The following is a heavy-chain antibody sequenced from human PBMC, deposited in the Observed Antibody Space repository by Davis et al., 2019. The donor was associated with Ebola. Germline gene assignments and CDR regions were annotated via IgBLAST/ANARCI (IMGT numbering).Heavy chain of an antibody. CDR2: IIPILGIA. Sequence: SVKVSCKASGGTFSSYAISWVRQAPGQGLEWMGRIIPILGIANYAQKFQGRVTITADKSTSTAYMELSSLRSEDTAVYYCARDGDGYGLLRRYGMDVWGQGTTVTVSS. CDR1: GGTFSSYA. J-gene: IGHJ6*02. D-gene: IGHD3-10*01. CDR3: ARDGDGYGLLRRYGMDV. V-gene: IGHV1-69*04.